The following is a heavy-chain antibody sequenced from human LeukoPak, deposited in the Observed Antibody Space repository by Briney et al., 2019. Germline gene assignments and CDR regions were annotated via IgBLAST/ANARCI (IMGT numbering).Heavy chain of an antibody. CDR1: GSTFSSYG. Sequence: GRSLRLSCAASGSTFSSYGMHWVRQAPGKGLEWVAVIWYDGSNKYYADSVKGRFTISRDNSKNTLYLQMNSLRAEDTAVYYCAKAYSLGFDYWGQGTLVTVSS. CDR3: AKAYSLGFDY. V-gene: IGHV3-33*06. CDR2: IWYDGSNK. J-gene: IGHJ4*02. D-gene: IGHD4-11*01.